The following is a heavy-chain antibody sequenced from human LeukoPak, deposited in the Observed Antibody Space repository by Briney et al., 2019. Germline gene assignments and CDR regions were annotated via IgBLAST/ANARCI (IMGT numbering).Heavy chain of an antibody. V-gene: IGHV4-4*07. CDR2: IYTSGST. CDR1: GGSISSYY. Sequence: SETLSLTCTVSGGSISSYYWSWIRQPAGKGLEWIGRIYTSGSTNYNPSLKSRVTMSVDTSKNQFSLKLSSVTAADTAVYYCARVTFTMVRGVMDNYYYYYMDVWGKGTTVTISS. CDR3: ARVTFTMVRGVMDNYYYYYMDV. J-gene: IGHJ6*03. D-gene: IGHD3-10*01.